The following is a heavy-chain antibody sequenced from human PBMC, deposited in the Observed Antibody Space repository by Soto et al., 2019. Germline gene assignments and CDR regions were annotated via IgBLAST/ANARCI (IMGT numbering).Heavy chain of an antibody. J-gene: IGHJ6*02. V-gene: IGHV3-7*03. D-gene: IGHD1-1*01. CDR1: GFRFSDYP. Sequence: GGSLRLSCVGSGFRFSDYPLNWVRQAPGQGLEWVANINSRGTSTNYVDSVRGRFSTSRDNTRNSFYLSMDSLRVVDTATYYCVRGTPTPGLDIWGRGTTVTVSS. CDR2: INSRGTST. CDR3: VRGTPTPGLDI.